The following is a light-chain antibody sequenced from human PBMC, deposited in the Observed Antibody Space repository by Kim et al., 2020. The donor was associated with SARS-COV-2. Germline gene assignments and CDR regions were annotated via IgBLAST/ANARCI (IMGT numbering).Light chain of an antibody. CDR2: AAS. CDR1: QTISIY. V-gene: IGKV1-39*01. J-gene: IGKJ5*01. Sequence: ASVGDRVTITCRASQTISIYLNWYQLRPGKAPKLLLYAASGLQSGVPSRFSGSGSATDFTLTISSLQPDDFATYYCQQSYGTPITFGQGTRLEIK. CDR3: QQSYGTPIT.